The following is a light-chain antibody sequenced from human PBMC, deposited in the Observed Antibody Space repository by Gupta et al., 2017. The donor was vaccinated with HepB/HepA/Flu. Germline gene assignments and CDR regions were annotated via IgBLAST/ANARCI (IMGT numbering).Light chain of an antibody. CDR1: SSNIGSNY. J-gene: IGLJ2*01. CDR3: AAWDDSLSGVV. CDR2: RNN. V-gene: IGLV1-47*01. Sequence: SVLTQSPSASGPPGPRVTISCSGSSSNIGSNYVYWYQQLPGTAPKLLIYRNNQRPSGVPDRFSGSKSGTSASLAISGLRSEDEADYYCAAWDDSLSGVVFGGGTKLTVL.